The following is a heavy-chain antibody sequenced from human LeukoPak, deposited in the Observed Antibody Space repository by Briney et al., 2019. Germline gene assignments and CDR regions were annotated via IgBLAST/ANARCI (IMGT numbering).Heavy chain of an antibody. CDR2: IYYSGST. Sequence: SGTLSLTCTVSGGSISSSSYYWGWIRQPPGKGLEWIGSIYYSGSTYYNPSLQSRITISGDTAKNQLSLKMTSVTAADTAVYFCARHLPQFGWFRGWAFDIWGQGTMVTVSS. CDR1: GGSISSSSYY. V-gene: IGHV4-39*01. D-gene: IGHD3-9*01. CDR3: ARHLPQFGWFRGWAFDI. J-gene: IGHJ3*02.